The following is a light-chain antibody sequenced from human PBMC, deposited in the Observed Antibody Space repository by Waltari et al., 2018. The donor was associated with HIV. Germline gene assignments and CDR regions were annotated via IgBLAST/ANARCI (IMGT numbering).Light chain of an antibody. Sequence: QSALTQPASVSGPPGQSITISCTGTSSDGGDFNYVSWYQQHPGTAPKLLIYDVTGRPSGVSNRFSGSKSGNTASLTISGLQTEDEALYYCTSYTVNSGLVFGGGTRLAV. V-gene: IGLV2-14*03. CDR3: TSYTVNSGLV. CDR1: SSDGGDFNY. CDR2: DVT. J-gene: IGLJ3*02.